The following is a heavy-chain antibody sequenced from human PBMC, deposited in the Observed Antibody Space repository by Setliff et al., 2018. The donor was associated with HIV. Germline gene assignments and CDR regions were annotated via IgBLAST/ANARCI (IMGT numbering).Heavy chain of an antibody. Sequence: PSETLSLTCAVSGGSISSSNWWSWVRQPPGKGLEWIGEIYHSGSTNYNPSLKSRVTISVDKSKNQFSLKLSSVTAADTAVYYCARVVGYYDSSGYPNYYYYYMDVWGKGTTVTVSS. CDR1: GGSISSSNW. D-gene: IGHD3-22*01. CDR3: ARVVGYYDSSGYPNYYYYYMDV. V-gene: IGHV4-4*02. J-gene: IGHJ6*03. CDR2: IYHSGST.